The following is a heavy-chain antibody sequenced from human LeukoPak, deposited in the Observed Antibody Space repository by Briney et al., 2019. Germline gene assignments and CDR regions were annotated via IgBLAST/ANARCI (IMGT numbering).Heavy chain of an antibody. CDR1: GFTFSSYA. V-gene: IGHV3-23*01. D-gene: IGHD3-22*01. J-gene: IGHJ4*02. Sequence: PGGSLRLSCAASGFTFSSYAMSWVRQAPGKGLEWVSAISGSGGSSYYADSVKGRFTISRDNSKNTLYLQMNSLRAEDTAVYYCAKGEPNYYDSSGYVDYWGQGTLVTVSS. CDR3: AKGEPNYYDSSGYVDY. CDR2: ISGSGGSS.